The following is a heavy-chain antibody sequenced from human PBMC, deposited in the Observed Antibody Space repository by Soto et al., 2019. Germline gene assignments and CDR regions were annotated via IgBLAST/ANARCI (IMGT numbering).Heavy chain of an antibody. CDR3: ARGFRGYYDSSGYYASWFDP. CDR2: ISAYNGNT. CDR1: GYTFTSYG. D-gene: IGHD3-22*01. Sequence: QVQLVQSGAEVKKPGASVKVSCKASGYTFTSYGISWVRQAPGQGLEWMGWISAYNGNTNYAQKLQGRVTMTTATYTSTAYMELRSLRSDDTAVYYCARGFRGYYDSSGYYASWFDPWGQGTLVAVSS. J-gene: IGHJ5*02. V-gene: IGHV1-18*01.